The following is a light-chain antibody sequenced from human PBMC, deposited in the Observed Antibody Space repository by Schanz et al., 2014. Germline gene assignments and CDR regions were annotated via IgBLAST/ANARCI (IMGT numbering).Light chain of an antibody. CDR1: SRDVGGYNY. CDR3: SSYADSSTL. Sequence: QSALTQPASVSGSPGQSITISCTGTSRDVGGYNYVSWYQQHPGKAPKLMIYEVSKRPSGVPDRFSGSKSGNTASMTISGLQAEDEADYYCSSYADSSTLFGPGTKLTVL. CDR2: EVS. V-gene: IGLV2-14*01. J-gene: IGLJ1*01.